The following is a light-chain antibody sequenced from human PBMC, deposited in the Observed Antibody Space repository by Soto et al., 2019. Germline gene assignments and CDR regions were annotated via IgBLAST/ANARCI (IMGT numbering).Light chain of an antibody. CDR3: GTWDSSRAGV. J-gene: IGLJ2*01. Sequence: QSVLTQPPSVSAAPGQTVTISCSGSSSNIGNNYVSWYQQLPGTAPKLLIYDNNKRPSGIPDRFSGSKSGTSATLGITGLQTGDEADYYCGTWDSSRAGVFGGGTKLTVL. CDR2: DNN. CDR1: SSNIGNNY. V-gene: IGLV1-51*01.